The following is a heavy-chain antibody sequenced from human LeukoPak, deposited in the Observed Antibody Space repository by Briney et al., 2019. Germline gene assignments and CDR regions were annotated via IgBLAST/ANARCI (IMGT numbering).Heavy chain of an antibody. CDR1: GFTFSSYS. CDR2: IRYDGSNK. J-gene: IGHJ2*01. CDR3: AKPSLYYYDTSGYYRYWYFDL. D-gene: IGHD3-22*01. V-gene: IGHV3-30*02. Sequence: GGSLRLSCAASGFTFSSYSMNWVRQAPGKGLEWVAFIRYDGSNKYYVDSVKGRFTISRDNSKNTLYLQMNSLRAEDTAVYYCAKPSLYYYDTSGYYRYWYFDLWGRGTLVTVSS.